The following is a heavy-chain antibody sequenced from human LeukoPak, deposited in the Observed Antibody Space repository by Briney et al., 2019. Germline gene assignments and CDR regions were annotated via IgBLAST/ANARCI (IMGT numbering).Heavy chain of an antibody. CDR2: INPDGDGM. V-gene: IGHV3-7*01. CDR1: GFTFSRSW. CDR3: AAWTDRGYSY. Sequence: GGSLRPSCTASGFTFSRSWMNWIRQAPGKGLEGVANINPDGDGMRFVDSVKGRFTMSRDNAKSSLHLQMNSLRVEDTAFYYCAAWTDRGYSYWGQGVLVTVSS. D-gene: IGHD5-12*01. J-gene: IGHJ4*02.